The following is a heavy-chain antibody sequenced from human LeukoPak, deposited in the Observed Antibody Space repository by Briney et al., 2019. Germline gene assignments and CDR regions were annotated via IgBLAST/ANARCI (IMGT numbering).Heavy chain of an antibody. CDR3: ARSTGYCSSTSCYASNGAFDI. V-gene: IGHV1-8*01. Sequence: GASVKVSCKASGYTLTSYDINWVRQATGQGLEWMGWMNPNSGNTGYAQKFQGRVTMTRNTSISTAYMELSSLRSEDTAVYYCARSTGYCSSTSCYASNGAFDIWGQGTMVTVSS. D-gene: IGHD2-2*01. J-gene: IGHJ3*02. CDR1: GYTLTSYD. CDR2: MNPNSGNT.